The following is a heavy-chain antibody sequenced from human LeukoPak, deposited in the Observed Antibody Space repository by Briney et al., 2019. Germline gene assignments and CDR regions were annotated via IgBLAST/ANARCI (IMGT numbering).Heavy chain of an antibody. V-gene: IGHV3-30*02. J-gene: IGHJ4*02. CDR3: TRGKGDQGWY. Sequence: PGGSLRLSCAASGFTFSSYGMHWVRQAPGKGLEWVAFIRYDGSNKYYADSVKGRFTISRDNSKNTLYLQMNSLKSEDTAVYYCTRGKGDQGWYWGQGTLVTVPS. D-gene: IGHD2-15*01. CDR2: IRYDGSNK. CDR1: GFTFSSYG.